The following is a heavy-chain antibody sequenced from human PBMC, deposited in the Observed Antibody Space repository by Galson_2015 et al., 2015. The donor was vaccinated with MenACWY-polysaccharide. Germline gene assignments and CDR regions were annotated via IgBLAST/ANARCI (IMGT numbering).Heavy chain of an antibody. J-gene: IGHJ6*02. CDR2: ISYDATNK. Sequence: SLRLSCAASGFTFSRYAMHWVRQAPGKGLEWVAVISYDATNKYYAESVKGRFSISRDNSKNTMYVQMNDLRAEDTATYYCARDHCSRTSCDGLDVWGQGTTVTVSS. CDR3: ARDHCSRTSCDGLDV. V-gene: IGHV3-30-3*01. D-gene: IGHD2-2*01. CDR1: GFTFSRYA.